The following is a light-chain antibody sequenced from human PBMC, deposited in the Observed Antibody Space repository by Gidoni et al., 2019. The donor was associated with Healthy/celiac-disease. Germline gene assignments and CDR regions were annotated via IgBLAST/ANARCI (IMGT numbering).Light chain of an antibody. J-gene: IGLJ2*01. CDR2: QDS. V-gene: IGLV3-1*01. Sequence: SYELTQPPSVSVSPAQTASITCSGDKLGDKYACWYQQKPGQSPVLVIYQDSKRPSGTPERFSGSNSGNTATLTISGTQAMDEADYYCQAWDSSTVVFGGGTKLTVL. CDR1: KLGDKY. CDR3: QAWDSSTVV.